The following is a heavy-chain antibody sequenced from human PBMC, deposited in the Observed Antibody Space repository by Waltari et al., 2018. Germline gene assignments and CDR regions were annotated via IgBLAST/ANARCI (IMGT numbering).Heavy chain of an antibody. V-gene: IGHV3-33*01. CDR3: ARDREFRITGTKYDY. CDR2: IWYDGSNK. Sequence: QVQLVESGGGVVQPGRSLRLSCAASGFTFSSYGMHWVRQAPGKGLEWVAVIWYDGSNKYYADSVKGRFTISRDNSKNTLYLQMNSLRAEDTAVYYCARDREFRITGTKYDYWGQGTLVTVSS. D-gene: IGHD1-7*01. CDR1: GFTFSSYG. J-gene: IGHJ4*02.